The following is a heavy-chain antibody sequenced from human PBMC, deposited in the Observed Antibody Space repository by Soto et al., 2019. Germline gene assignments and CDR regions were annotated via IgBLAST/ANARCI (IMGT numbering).Heavy chain of an antibody. D-gene: IGHD3-3*01. Sequence: PSETLSLTCTVSGGSISSGDYYWSWIRQPPGKGLEWIGYIYYSGSTYYNPSLKSRVTISVDTSKNQFSLKLSSVTAADTAVYYCARAGYITIFGVVNFPFDYWGQGTLVTVSS. V-gene: IGHV4-30-4*01. CDR1: GGSISSGDYY. J-gene: IGHJ4*02. CDR3: ARAGYITIFGVVNFPFDY. CDR2: IYYSGST.